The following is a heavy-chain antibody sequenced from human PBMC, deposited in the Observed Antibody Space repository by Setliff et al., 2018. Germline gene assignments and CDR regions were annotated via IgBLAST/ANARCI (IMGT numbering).Heavy chain of an antibody. Sequence: SETLSLTCTVSGGSISSSSYYWGWIRQPPGKGLEWIGSIYYSGSTYYNPSLKSRVTISVDTSKNQFSLKLTSVTAAGTAQYYCARRFTVSRGVDCFDLWGQGAQVTVS. D-gene: IGHD3-10*01. CDR1: GGSISSSSYY. CDR3: ARRFTVSRGVDCFDL. CDR2: IYYSGST. J-gene: IGHJ4*02. V-gene: IGHV4-39*07.